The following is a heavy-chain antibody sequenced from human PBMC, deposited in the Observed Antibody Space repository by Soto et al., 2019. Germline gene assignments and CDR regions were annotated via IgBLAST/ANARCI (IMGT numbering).Heavy chain of an antibody. CDR3: ARGSGIVALPGELEDVNYDY. D-gene: IGHD1-1*01. Sequence: QVQLQQWGAGLVKPSETLSLSCAVYGQSFSGHSWAWIRQPPGKGLEWIGEINESGSTYYNPSLKSLVTISTETSKNQFSLKLSSVSAADTAAYFCARGSGIVALPGELEDVNYDYWGQGTLVNVSS. J-gene: IGHJ4*02. CDR2: INESGST. CDR1: GQSFSGHS. V-gene: IGHV4-34*01.